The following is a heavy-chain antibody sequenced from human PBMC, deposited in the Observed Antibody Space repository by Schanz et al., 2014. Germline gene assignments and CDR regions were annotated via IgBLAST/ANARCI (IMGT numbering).Heavy chain of an antibody. CDR3: AKQIHCDILSVTRN. CDR2: LSGSDGST. D-gene: IGHD3-9*01. Sequence: EVQLLESGGGLVQPGGSLRLSCAASGFTFSSYAMSWVRQAPGKGLEWVAALSGSDGSTYYADSVKGRFTISRDNSKNTLYLQMNSRRAADTAVYYCAKQIHCDILSVTRNWGQGTLVTVSS. J-gene: IGHJ4*02. V-gene: IGHV3-23*01. CDR1: GFTFSSYA.